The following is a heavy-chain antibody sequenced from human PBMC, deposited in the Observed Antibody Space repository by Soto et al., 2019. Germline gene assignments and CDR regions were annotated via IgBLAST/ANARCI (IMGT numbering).Heavy chain of an antibody. CDR1: GFTFDDYA. V-gene: IGHV3-9*01. CDR2: ISWNSDNT. J-gene: IGHJ4*02. CDR3: ARTTWGYGEPLDS. Sequence: EVHLVESGGGVAQPGGSLRLSCATSGFTFDDYAMHWVRQAPGKGLEWVSGISWNSDNTGYADSVKGRFTISRDNAKRSLFLQMNSLRSEDTAFYFCARTTWGYGEPLDSWGQGNLVTVSS. D-gene: IGHD4-17*01.